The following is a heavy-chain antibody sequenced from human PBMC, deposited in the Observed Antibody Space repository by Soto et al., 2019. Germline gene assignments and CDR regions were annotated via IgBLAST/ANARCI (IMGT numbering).Heavy chain of an antibody. D-gene: IGHD2-8*02. CDR2: ISWNSGNK. V-gene: IGHV3-9*01. CDR3: VKDTGGGFPAYYYGMDV. Sequence: EAQLVESGGALVQPGNSLRLSCVASGFNFEDFAMHWVRQAPGKGLEWVSGISWNSGNKGYADSVKGRFTISRDNAAKSLFLQVNSLRPEDKALYYCVKDTGGGFPAYYYGMDVWGQVTTVTVSS. CDR1: GFNFEDFA. J-gene: IGHJ6*02.